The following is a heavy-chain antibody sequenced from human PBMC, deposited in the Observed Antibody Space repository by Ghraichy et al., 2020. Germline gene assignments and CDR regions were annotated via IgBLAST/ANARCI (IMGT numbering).Heavy chain of an antibody. CDR1: GFTFDDYT. D-gene: IGHD3-16*01. J-gene: IGHJ4*02. CDR2: ISWDGGRT. V-gene: IGHV3-43*01. Sequence: GGSLRLSCAASGFTFDDYTMHWVRQAPGKGLEWVSLISWDGGRTYYADSVQGRFTISRDNSKNSLYLQMNSLRTEDTALYYCAKEFTRDYVYYFDDWGQGTLVTVSS. CDR3: AKEFTRDYVYYFDD.